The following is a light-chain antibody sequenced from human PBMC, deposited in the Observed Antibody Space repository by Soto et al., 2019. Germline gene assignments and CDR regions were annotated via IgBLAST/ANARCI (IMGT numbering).Light chain of an antibody. Sequence: EIVMTQSPATLSVSPGERATLPCRASQSVSSNLAWYQQKPGQAPRLLIYGASTRATGIPARFSGSGSGTEFTLTISSLQSEAFAVYYCQQYNNWPRTFGQGTKVEIK. CDR2: GAS. CDR3: QQYNNWPRT. CDR1: QSVSSN. V-gene: IGKV3-15*01. J-gene: IGKJ1*01.